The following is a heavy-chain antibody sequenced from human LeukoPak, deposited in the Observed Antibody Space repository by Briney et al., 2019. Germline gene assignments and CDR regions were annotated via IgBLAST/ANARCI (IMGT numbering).Heavy chain of an antibody. Sequence: PGGSLRLSCVASGFNFIDYDMHWVRQVIGKGLEWVSAIGIRGDTHYSGSVKGRFTISRENAESSLYLQMNSLRTEDTAVYYCARGGIQVSGIDEFDYWGQGTLVTVSS. CDR2: IGIRGDT. CDR3: ARGGIQVSGIDEFDY. V-gene: IGHV3-13*01. D-gene: IGHD6-19*01. CDR1: GFNFIDYD. J-gene: IGHJ4*02.